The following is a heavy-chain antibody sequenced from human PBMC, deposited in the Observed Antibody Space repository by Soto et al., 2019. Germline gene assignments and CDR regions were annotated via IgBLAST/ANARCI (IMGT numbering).Heavy chain of an antibody. D-gene: IGHD5-12*01. J-gene: IGHJ4*02. CDR2: IYHSGST. Sequence: PSETLSLTCAVSGGSISSGGYSWSWIRQPPGKGLEWIGYIYHSGSTYYNPSLKSRVTISVDRSKNQFSLKLSSVTAADTAVYYCARGGEVATIWNFDYWGQGSPVTVSS. V-gene: IGHV4-30-2*01. CDR1: GGSISSGGYS. CDR3: ARGGEVATIWNFDY.